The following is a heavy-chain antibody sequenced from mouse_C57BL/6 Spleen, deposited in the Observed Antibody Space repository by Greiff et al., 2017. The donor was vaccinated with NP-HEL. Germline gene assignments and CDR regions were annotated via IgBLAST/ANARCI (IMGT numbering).Heavy chain of an antibody. CDR3: ARGWDY. J-gene: IGHJ2*01. Sequence: QVQLQQSGAELSRPGASVKMSCKASGYTFTSYTMHWVNQRPGQGLEWIGYINPSSGYTKYNQKFKDKATLTADKSSSTAYMQLSSLTSEDSAVYYCARGWDYWGQGTTLTVSS. CDR2: INPSSGYT. V-gene: IGHV1-4*01. CDR1: GYTFTSYT.